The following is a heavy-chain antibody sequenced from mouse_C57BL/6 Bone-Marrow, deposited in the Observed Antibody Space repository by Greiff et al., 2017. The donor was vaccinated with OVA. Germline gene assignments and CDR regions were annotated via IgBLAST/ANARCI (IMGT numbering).Heavy chain of an antibody. CDR3: ARDYYGSGWFAY. Sequence: VQLKESGPELVKPGASVKISCKASGYSFTGYYMNWVKQSPEKSLEWIGEINPSTGGTTYNQKFKAKATLTVDKSSSTAYMQLKSLTSEDSAVYYCARDYYGSGWFAYWGQGTLVTVSA. CDR1: GYSFTGYY. D-gene: IGHD1-1*01. V-gene: IGHV1-42*01. CDR2: INPSTGGT. J-gene: IGHJ3*01.